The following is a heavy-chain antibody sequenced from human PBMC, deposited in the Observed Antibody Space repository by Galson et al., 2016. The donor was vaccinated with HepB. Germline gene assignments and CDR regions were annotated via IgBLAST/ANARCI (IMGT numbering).Heavy chain of an antibody. J-gene: IGHJ5*02. Sequence: SLRLSCAASGFAFGSHWMHWVRQVPGKGLVWVSRINRDGPISNYADSVKGRFTIARDNAKNTLYLQMNSLRAEDTAVYFCVRDHSVVPTTAYNWFDPWGRGTLVTVSS. CDR2: INRDGPIS. V-gene: IGHV3-74*01. D-gene: IGHD4-23*01. CDR3: VRDHSVVPTTAYNWFDP. CDR1: GFAFGSHW.